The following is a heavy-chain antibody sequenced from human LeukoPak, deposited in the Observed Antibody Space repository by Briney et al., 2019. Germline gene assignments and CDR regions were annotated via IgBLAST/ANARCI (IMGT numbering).Heavy chain of an antibody. J-gene: IGHJ4*02. Sequence: GGSLRLSCVASGFTFSSYWMTWVRQAPGEGLEWVANIRQDGNEKNYVDSVKGRFTISRDNARNSLYLQMNSLRVEDTAVYCCAEPRPGYWGQGTLVTVSS. CDR2: IRQDGNEK. CDR1: GFTFSSYW. V-gene: IGHV3-7*03. CDR3: AEPRPGY.